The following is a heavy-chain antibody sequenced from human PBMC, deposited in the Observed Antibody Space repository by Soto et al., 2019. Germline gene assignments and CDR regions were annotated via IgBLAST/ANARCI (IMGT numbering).Heavy chain of an antibody. V-gene: IGHV3-30*18. CDR2: ISYDGSNK. CDR1: GFTFSSYG. D-gene: IGHD2-15*01. CDR3: AKEIDRGVAPYYYFYGMEV. J-gene: IGHJ6*01. Sequence: GSLILSCAASGFTFSSYGMHWVRQAPGKGLEWVAVISYDGSNKYYADSVKGRFTISRDNSKNTLYLQMNSLRAEDTAVYYCAKEIDRGVAPYYYFYGMEVWGQVTTVNVS.